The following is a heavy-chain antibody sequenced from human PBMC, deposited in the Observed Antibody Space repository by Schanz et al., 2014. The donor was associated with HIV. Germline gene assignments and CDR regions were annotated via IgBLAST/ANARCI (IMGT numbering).Heavy chain of an antibody. CDR3: IRGVPRGSSTGPALRF. CDR2: INSDGRFI. J-gene: IGHJ4*02. V-gene: IGHV3-74*01. Sequence: EVQLVESGGGLVQPGGSLRLSCEASGFTFNNYWMHWVRQVTGKGLVWVSRINSDGRFINYADSVRGRFTISRDNAKTSLSLQMSSLRVEDTSLSYCIRGVPRGSSTGPALRFWGQGALVTVSS. CDR1: GFTFNNYW. D-gene: IGHD2-2*01.